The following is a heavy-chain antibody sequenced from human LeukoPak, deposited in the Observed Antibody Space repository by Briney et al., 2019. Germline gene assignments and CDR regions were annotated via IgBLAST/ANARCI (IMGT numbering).Heavy chain of an antibody. CDR1: VGSISSGGYY. Sequence: TSQTLSLTCTVSVGSISSGGYYWSWIRQHPGKGLEWIGYIYYSGSTYYNPSLKSRVTISVDTSKNQFSLKLSSVTAADTAVYYCARDPILWSAFDIWGQGTMVTVSS. CDR3: ARDPILWSAFDI. D-gene: IGHD3-10*01. J-gene: IGHJ3*02. V-gene: IGHV4-31*03. CDR2: IYYSGST.